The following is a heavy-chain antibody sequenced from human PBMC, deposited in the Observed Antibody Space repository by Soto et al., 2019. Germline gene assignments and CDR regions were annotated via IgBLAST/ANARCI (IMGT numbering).Heavy chain of an antibody. Sequence: QVQLVQSGAEVKKPGASVKVSCKASGYTFTSYGISWVRQAPGQGLEWMGWISAYNGNTNYAQKLQGRVTMTTDTSTSTAYMELRSLRSDDTAVYYCARDHPHGPPIDHGDADAFDIWGQGTMVTVSS. CDR1: GYTFTSYG. CDR3: ARDHPHGPPIDHGDADAFDI. V-gene: IGHV1-18*01. D-gene: IGHD4-17*01. CDR2: ISAYNGNT. J-gene: IGHJ3*02.